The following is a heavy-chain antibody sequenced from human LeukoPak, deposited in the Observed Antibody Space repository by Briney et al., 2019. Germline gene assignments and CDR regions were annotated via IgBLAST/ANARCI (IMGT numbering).Heavy chain of an antibody. D-gene: IGHD3-9*01. CDR3: AREREHYDILTGYYRGFDY. CDR1: GGSISIYY. CDR2: IHTSGST. V-gene: IGHV4-4*07. J-gene: IGHJ4*02. Sequence: SETLSLTCTVAGGSISIYYWSWVRQPAGKGLEWIGRIHTSGSTNYNPSLKSRVTMSVDTSKNQFSLKLSSVTAADTAVYYCAREREHYDILTGYYRGFDYWGQGTLVTVSS.